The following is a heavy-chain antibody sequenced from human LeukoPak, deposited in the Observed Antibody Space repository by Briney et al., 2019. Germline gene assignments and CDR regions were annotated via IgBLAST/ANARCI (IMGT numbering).Heavy chain of an antibody. D-gene: IGHD2-2*01. J-gene: IGHJ4*02. V-gene: IGHV3-30*18. CDR3: AKDQQAVSAAYYFDS. Sequence: GGPLNFSSEPSDSTSGRNAFTWFGRVQARGLRCLAVLENVGRDIKYADSVKGRFTISRDNSRSALYLQMNSLRVEDTAVYYCAKDQQAVSAAYYFDSWGQGTLVTVSS. CDR2: LENVGRDI. CDR1: DSTSGRNA.